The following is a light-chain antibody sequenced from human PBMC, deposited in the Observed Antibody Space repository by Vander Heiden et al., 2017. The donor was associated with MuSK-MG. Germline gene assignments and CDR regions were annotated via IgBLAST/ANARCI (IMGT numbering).Light chain of an antibody. CDR3: KQDSSYPWT. Sequence: DIQMTQSPSTLSASVGDRVTITCRATQSIRNWLAWYQQKPGRAPKLLISQASSLESGVPSRFSGSTSGTDFTLTITSLQPDDFATYYCKQDSSYPWTFGQWTKVEI. J-gene: IGKJ1*01. V-gene: IGKV1-5*03. CDR1: QSIRNW. CDR2: QAS.